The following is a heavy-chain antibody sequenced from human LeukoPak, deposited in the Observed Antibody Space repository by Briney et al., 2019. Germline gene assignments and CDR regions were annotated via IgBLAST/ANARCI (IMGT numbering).Heavy chain of an antibody. V-gene: IGHV3-7*01. CDR2: IKQDGSDK. J-gene: IGHJ4*02. CDR3: ARVLPVASRDY. Sequence: HPGGSLTLSCTASGFTLNTYCMICVRQAPGKGREGVANIKQDGSDKFYVDSVKGRFTISRDNAKNSMYLQMNSLRAEDTAVYYCARVLPVASRDYWGQGTLVTVSS. D-gene: IGHD2-2*01. CDR1: GFTLNTYC.